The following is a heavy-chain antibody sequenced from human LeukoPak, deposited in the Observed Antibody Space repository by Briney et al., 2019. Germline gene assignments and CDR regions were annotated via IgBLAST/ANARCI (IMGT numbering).Heavy chain of an antibody. CDR3: ARLGGSGSYYRDY. CDR2: IYYSGST. CDR1: GASISFYY. V-gene: IGHV4-59*01. D-gene: IGHD3-10*01. J-gene: IGHJ4*02. Sequence: PSETLSLTCTVSGASISFYYWSWIRQPPGKGLEWIGYIYYSGSTNYNPSLKSRVTISVDTSKNQFSLKLSSVTAADTAVYYCARLGGSGSYYRDYWGQGTLVTVSS.